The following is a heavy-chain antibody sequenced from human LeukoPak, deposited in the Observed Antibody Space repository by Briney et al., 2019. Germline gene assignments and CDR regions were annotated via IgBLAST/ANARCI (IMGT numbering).Heavy chain of an antibody. CDR3: ARGRGGYCSSTSCYNFDY. CDR2: INHSGST. Sequence: SGTLSLTCAVYGGSFSGYYWSWIRQPPGKGLEWIGEINHSGSTNYNPSLKSRVTISVDTSKNQFSLKLSSVTAADTAVYYCARGRGGYCSSTSCYNFDYWGQGTLVTVSS. J-gene: IGHJ4*02. V-gene: IGHV4-34*01. D-gene: IGHD2-2*02. CDR1: GGSFSGYY.